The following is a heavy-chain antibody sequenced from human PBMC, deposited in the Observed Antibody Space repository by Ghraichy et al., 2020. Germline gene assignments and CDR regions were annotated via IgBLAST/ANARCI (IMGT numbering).Heavy chain of an antibody. J-gene: IGHJ6*02. CDR1: GFTFSSYA. Sequence: LSLTCAASGFTFSSYAMSWVRQAPGKGLEWVSAISGSGGSTYYADSVKGRFTISRDNSKNTLYLQMNSLRAEDTAVYYCAKGFSSSPYDYGMDVWGQGTTVTVSS. CDR3: AKGFSSSPYDYGMDV. D-gene: IGHD6-13*01. CDR2: ISGSGGST. V-gene: IGHV3-23*01.